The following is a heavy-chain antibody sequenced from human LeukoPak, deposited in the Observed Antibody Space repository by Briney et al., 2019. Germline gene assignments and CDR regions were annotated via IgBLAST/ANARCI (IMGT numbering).Heavy chain of an antibody. V-gene: IGHV4-39*07. Sequence: SETLSLTCTVSGGSISSSSYYWGWIRQPPGKGLEWIGSIYYSGSTYYNPSLKSRVTISVDTSKNQFSLKLSSVTAADTAVYYCASVDTAIANWGQGTLVTVSS. CDR2: IYYSGST. D-gene: IGHD5-18*01. CDR1: GGSISSSSYY. J-gene: IGHJ4*02. CDR3: ASVDTAIAN.